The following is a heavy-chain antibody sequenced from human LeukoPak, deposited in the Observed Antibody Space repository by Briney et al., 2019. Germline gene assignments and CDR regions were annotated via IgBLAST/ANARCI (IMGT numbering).Heavy chain of an antibody. Sequence: GGSLRLSCAASGFTFSSYSMNWVRQAPGKGLEWVSSISSSSSYIYYADSVKGRFTISRDNAKNSLYLQMNSLRAEDTALYYCAKDMALVGASGAFDIWGQGTMVTVSS. J-gene: IGHJ3*02. V-gene: IGHV3-21*04. D-gene: IGHD1-26*01. CDR1: GFTFSSYS. CDR2: ISSSSSYI. CDR3: AKDMALVGASGAFDI.